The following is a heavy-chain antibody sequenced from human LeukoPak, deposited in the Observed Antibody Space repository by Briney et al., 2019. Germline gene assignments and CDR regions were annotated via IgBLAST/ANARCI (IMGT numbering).Heavy chain of an antibody. Sequence: ASVKVSCKASGGTFSSYAISWLRQAPGQGLEWMGGIIPIFGTANYAQKFQGRVTITADESTSTAYMELSSLRSEDTAVYYCARDGEGIAARILDYWGQGTLVTVSS. CDR2: IIPIFGTA. J-gene: IGHJ4*02. D-gene: IGHD6-6*01. V-gene: IGHV1-69*01. CDR1: GGTFSSYA. CDR3: ARDGEGIAARILDY.